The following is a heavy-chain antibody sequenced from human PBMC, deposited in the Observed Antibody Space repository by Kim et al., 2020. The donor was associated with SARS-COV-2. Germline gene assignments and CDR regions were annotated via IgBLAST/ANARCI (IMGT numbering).Heavy chain of an antibody. J-gene: IGHJ4*02. Sequence: GGSLRLSCAASGFTLSSYDMTWVRQAPGKGLEWVSFITRSGDNTYYADSVKGRFTISRDNSKNTLFLQMNSLRADDTAVYYCARQRLPDYWAQGTLVTVSS. CDR1: GFTLSSYD. D-gene: IGHD6-25*01. CDR3: ARQRLPDY. V-gene: IGHV3-23*01. CDR2: ITRSGDNT.